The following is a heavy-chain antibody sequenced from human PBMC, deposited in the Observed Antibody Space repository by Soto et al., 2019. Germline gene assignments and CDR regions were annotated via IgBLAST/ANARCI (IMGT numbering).Heavy chain of an antibody. V-gene: IGHV1-69*01. CDR1: EGTFNSFG. CDR2: NIPVFGTT. D-gene: IGHD2-8*02. CDR3: ATEVWWRGGYYLDS. J-gene: IGHJ4*02. Sequence: QVHVVQSGAEVRKPGSSVKVTCKAFEGTFNSFGINWVRQAPGQGLECMGGNIPVFGTTKYAQKFRDRVTLVEDGATSTSDMELSSLSSDDTAVYYCATEVWWRGGYYLDSWGQGTLVAVSS.